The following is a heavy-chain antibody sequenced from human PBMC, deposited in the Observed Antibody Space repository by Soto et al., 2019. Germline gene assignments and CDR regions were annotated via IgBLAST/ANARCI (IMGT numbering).Heavy chain of an antibody. D-gene: IGHD4-17*01. Sequence: QVQLVESGGGVVQPGRSLRLSCAASGFTFSSYGMHWVRQAPGKGLEWVAVISYDGSNKYYADSVKGRFTISRDNSKNTLYLQMNSLRAEDTAVYYCAKDLQLSAPDCGGYGIYWGQGTLVTVSS. CDR3: AKDLQLSAPDCGGYGIY. J-gene: IGHJ4*02. V-gene: IGHV3-30*18. CDR2: ISYDGSNK. CDR1: GFTFSSYG.